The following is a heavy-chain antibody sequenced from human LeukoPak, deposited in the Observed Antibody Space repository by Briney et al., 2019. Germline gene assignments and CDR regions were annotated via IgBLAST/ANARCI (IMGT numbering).Heavy chain of an antibody. V-gene: IGHV3-23*01. CDR3: AKDFFDYYGSGSYAPPFDY. J-gene: IGHJ4*02. CDR1: GITFIKYS. Sequence: GGSLRLSCAASGITFIKYSMTWVRQAPGKGLEWVSAITGSGAFTDYADSVKGRFTISRDNSKNTLYLQMNSLRAEDTAVYYCAKDFFDYYGSGSYAPPFDYWGQGTLVTVSS. D-gene: IGHD3-10*01. CDR2: ITGSGAFT.